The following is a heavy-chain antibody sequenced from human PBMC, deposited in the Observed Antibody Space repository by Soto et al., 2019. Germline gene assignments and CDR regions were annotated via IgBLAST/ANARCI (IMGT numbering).Heavy chain of an antibody. CDR3: ARSTPKYYGSGSYYNQLDY. Sequence: ASVKVSCKASGGTFSSYAISWVRQAPGQGLEWMGGIIPIFGTANYAQKFQGRVTITADESTSTAYMELSSLRSEDTAVYYCARSTPKYYGSGSYYNQLDYWGQGTLVTAPQ. V-gene: IGHV1-69*13. CDR2: IIPIFGTA. D-gene: IGHD3-10*01. CDR1: GGTFSSYA. J-gene: IGHJ4*02.